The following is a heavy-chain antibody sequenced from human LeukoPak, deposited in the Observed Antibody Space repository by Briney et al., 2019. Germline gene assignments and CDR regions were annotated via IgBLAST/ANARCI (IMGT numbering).Heavy chain of an antibody. Sequence: GSLRLSCAASGFTFNTYAMSWVRQAPWERLQWVSGISDSGGNTYYADSVRGRFTISRDNSKNTLYLQMNSLRAEDTAVYYCARHRSSWLIDYWGQGTLVTVS. CDR1: GFTFNTYA. CDR3: ARHRSSWLIDY. V-gene: IGHV3-23*01. CDR2: ISDSGGNT. J-gene: IGHJ4*02. D-gene: IGHD6-6*01.